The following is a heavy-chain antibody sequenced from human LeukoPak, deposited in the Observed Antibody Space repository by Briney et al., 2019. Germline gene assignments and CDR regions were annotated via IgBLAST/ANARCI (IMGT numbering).Heavy chain of an antibody. D-gene: IGHD3-3*01. V-gene: IGHV4-30-4*08. J-gene: IGHJ6*03. Sequence: SETLSLTCTVSGGSISSYYWSWIRQPPGKGLEWIGYIYYSGSTYYNPSLKSRVTISVDTSKNQFSLKLSSVTAADTAVYYCARTGPIWSLGDYYYYMDVWGKGTTVTVSS. CDR1: GGSISSYY. CDR2: IYYSGST. CDR3: ARTGPIWSLGDYYYYMDV.